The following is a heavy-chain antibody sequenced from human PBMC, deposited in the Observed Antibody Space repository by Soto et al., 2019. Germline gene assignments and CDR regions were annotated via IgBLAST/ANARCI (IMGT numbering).Heavy chain of an antibody. V-gene: IGHV4-61*01. CDR1: GDSVNSGSYY. CDR3: SRVSMPYYYHTSGQYYYDH. D-gene: IGHD3-22*01. CDR2: IFYSGTT. Sequence: PSETLSLTCTVSGDSVNSGSYYWSWIRQPPGMGLEWIGYIFYSGTTNYNPSLKSRVTISLHTSKNQFSLKLTSVTAADTAVYNCSRVSMPYYYHTSGQYYYDHLGQGTLVTVS. J-gene: IGHJ4*02.